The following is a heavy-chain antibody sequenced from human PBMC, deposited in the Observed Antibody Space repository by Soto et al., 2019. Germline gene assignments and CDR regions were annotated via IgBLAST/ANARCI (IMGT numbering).Heavy chain of an antibody. V-gene: IGHV3-15*07. D-gene: IGHD6-19*01. CDR3: TTGVNQWLANDY. J-gene: IGHJ4*02. CDR1: GFAFSNAW. Sequence: EVQLVESGGGLVKPGGSLTLSCAASGFAFSNAWMHWVRQAPGTGLEWVGRIKRKSDGETTDYAAPVRGRFGISRDDSRNTLHLQMNSLRNEDTAVYYCTTGVNQWLANDYWGQGTLAPVSS. CDR2: IKRKSDGETT.